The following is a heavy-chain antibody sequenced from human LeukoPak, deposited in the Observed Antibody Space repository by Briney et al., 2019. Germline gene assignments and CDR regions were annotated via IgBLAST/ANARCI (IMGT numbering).Heavy chain of an antibody. J-gene: IGHJ5*02. CDR1: VGSIGSGDYY. D-gene: IGHD2-2*03. CDR3: ASGLFGYCSSTSCYRWFDP. CDR2: IYYSGST. Sequence: SETLSLTCTVSVGSIGSGDYYWSWIRQPPGKGLEWIGYIYYSGSTYYNPSLKSRITISVNTSKSQFSLKLSSVTAADTAVYYCASGLFGYCSSTSCYRWFDPWGQGTLVTVSS. V-gene: IGHV4-30-4*08.